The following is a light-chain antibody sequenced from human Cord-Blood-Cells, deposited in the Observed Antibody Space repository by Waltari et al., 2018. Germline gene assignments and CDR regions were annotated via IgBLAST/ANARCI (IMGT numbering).Light chain of an antibody. V-gene: IGKV3-15*01. J-gene: IGKJ2*01. CDR1: QSVSRN. CDR3: QQYNNWPYT. CDR2: GAS. Sequence: EIVMTQSPATLSVSPGERATLSCRSSQSVSRNLAWYQQTPGQAPRLLIYGASPRATGIPASFSGSGSGTEFTLTISSLQSEDFAVYYCQQYNNWPYTFGQGTKLEIK.